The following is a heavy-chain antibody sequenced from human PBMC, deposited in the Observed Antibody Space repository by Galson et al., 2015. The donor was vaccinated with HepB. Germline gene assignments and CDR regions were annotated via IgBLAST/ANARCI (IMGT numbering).Heavy chain of an antibody. D-gene: IGHD3-10*01. CDR1: GGSFSGYY. CDR3: ARDVGLVRGVTNYGMDV. J-gene: IGHJ6*02. Sequence: SETLSLTCAVYGGSFSGYYWSWIRQPPGKGLEWIGEINHSGSTNYNPSLKSRVTISVDTAKNQFSLKLSSVTAADTAVYYCARDVGLVRGVTNYGMDVWGQGTTVTVSS. CDR2: INHSGST. V-gene: IGHV4-34*01.